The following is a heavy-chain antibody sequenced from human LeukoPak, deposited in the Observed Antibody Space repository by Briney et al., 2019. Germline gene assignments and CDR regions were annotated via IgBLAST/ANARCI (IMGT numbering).Heavy chain of an antibody. V-gene: IGHV1-2*02. CDR2: INSDSGGT. CDR1: GYTFTGYY. Sequence: GSVKVSCKAAGYTFTGYYMHWVRQAPGQGLEWMGWINSDSGGTNYAQKFQGRVTMTRDTSISTAYMELSRLRSDDTAVYYCARLAGDYYDSSGYYYRYYFDYWGQGTLVTVSS. CDR3: ARLAGDYYDSSGYYYRYYFDY. J-gene: IGHJ4*02. D-gene: IGHD3-22*01.